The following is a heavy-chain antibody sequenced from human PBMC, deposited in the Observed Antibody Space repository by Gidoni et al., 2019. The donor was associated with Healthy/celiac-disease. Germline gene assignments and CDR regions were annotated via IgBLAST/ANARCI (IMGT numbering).Heavy chain of an antibody. V-gene: IGHV3-9*01. CDR1: GFTFDDYA. J-gene: IGHJ4*02. CDR2: ISWNSGSI. CDR3: AKDPRAAVAGTSYFDY. D-gene: IGHD6-19*01. Sequence: EVQLVESGGGLVQPGRSLRLSCAASGFTFDDYAMHWVRQAPGKGLEWVSGISWNSGSIGYADSVKGRFTISRDNAKNSLYLQMNSLRAEDTALYYCAKDPRAAVAGTSYFDYWGQGTLVTVSS.